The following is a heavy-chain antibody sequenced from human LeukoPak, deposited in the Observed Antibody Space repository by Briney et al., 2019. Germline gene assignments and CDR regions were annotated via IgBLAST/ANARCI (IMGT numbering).Heavy chain of an antibody. CDR1: GGSISSYY. CDR3: ARDGEQQLENAGDYYYYYYMDV. Sequence: SETLSLTCTVSGGSISSYYWSWIRQPAGEGLEWIGRIYTSGSTNYNPSLKSRVTMSVDTSKNQFSLKLSSVTSADTAVYYWARDGEQQLENAGDYYYYYYMDVWGKGTTVTVSS. CDR2: IYTSGST. D-gene: IGHD6-13*01. V-gene: IGHV4-4*07. J-gene: IGHJ6*03.